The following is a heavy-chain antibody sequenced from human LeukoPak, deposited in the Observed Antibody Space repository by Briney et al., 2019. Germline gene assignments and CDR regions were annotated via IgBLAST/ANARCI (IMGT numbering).Heavy chain of an antibody. Sequence: PSETLSLTCTVSGGSISSGDYYWSWIRQPPGKGLEWIGYIYYSGSTYYSPSLKSRVTISVDTSKNQFSLKLSSATAADTAVYYCARAPGIAARLFDYWGQGTLVTVSS. CDR1: GGSISSGDYY. V-gene: IGHV4-30-4*01. CDR2: IYYSGST. J-gene: IGHJ4*02. D-gene: IGHD6-6*01. CDR3: ARAPGIAARLFDY.